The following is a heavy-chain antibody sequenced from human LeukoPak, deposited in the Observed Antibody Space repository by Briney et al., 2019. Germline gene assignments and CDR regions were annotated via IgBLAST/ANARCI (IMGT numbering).Heavy chain of an antibody. CDR2: ISSSGGTI. CDR3: ARGADGVSSNSRGWFDP. J-gene: IGHJ5*02. Sequence: GGSLRLSCAASGFTFSSYAMNWVRQAPGKGLEWVSYISSSGGTIYYADSVKGRFTISRDNAKNSLYLQMNTLRAEDTAVYSCARGADGVSSNSRGWFDPWGQGTLVTVSS. D-gene: IGHD2-15*01. CDR1: GFTFSSYA. V-gene: IGHV3-48*04.